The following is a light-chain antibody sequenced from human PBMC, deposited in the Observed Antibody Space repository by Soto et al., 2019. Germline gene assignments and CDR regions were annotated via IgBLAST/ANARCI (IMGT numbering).Light chain of an antibody. Sequence: DIQMTQSPSSLSASVGDRVTIICRASQGINNHLAWFQQKPRKAPKSLISAASTLRNGVPSRFSGSGSGTDFTLTISSLQPEDSATYYCQQYTTYPLTFGQGTRLEIK. CDR2: AAS. CDR1: QGINNH. J-gene: IGKJ5*01. V-gene: IGKV1-16*01. CDR3: QQYTTYPLT.